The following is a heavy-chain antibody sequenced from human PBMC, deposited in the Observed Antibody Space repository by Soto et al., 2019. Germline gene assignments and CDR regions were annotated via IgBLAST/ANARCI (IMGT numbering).Heavy chain of an antibody. J-gene: IGHJ4*02. CDR1: GGSVSNKTYY. CDR3: ARTTAVPNTLRSRYFFDY. D-gene: IGHD4-17*01. CDR2: VYYSGTT. Sequence: SETLSLTCSVSGGSVSNKTYYWSWIRQPPGKRLEWIGYVYYSGTTNYDPSLKSRVTISVDLSKNQFSLRLSSVTTADTALYYCARTTAVPNTLRSRYFFDYWGQGTLVTVSS. V-gene: IGHV4-61*01.